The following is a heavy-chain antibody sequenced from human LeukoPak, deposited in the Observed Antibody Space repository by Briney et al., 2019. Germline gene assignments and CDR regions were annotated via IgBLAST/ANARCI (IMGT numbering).Heavy chain of an antibody. J-gene: IGHJ6*03. V-gene: IGHV3-64*01. CDR3: ARVAIPYYYYYYMDV. CDR1: GFTFSSYA. CDR2: ISSNGGSI. Sequence: GGSLRLSRAASGFTFSSYAMHWVRQAPGKGLEYVSAISSNGGSIYYANSVKGRFTISRDNSKNTLYLQMGSLRAEDMAVYYCARVAIPYYYYYYMDVWGKGTTVTVSS. D-gene: IGHD2-21*01.